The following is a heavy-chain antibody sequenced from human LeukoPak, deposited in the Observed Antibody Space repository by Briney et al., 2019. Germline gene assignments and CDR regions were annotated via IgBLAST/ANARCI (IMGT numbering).Heavy chain of an antibody. D-gene: IGHD3-3*01. CDR3: AKGSRRDTIFGVVKNYYYMDV. J-gene: IGHJ6*03. CDR1: GFTFSSYW. V-gene: IGHV3-23*01. CDR2: ISGSGGST. Sequence: GSLRLSCAASGFTFSSYWMHWVRQAPGKGLEWVSAISGSGGSTYYADSVKGRFTISRDNSKNTLYLQMNSLRAEDTAVYYCAKGSRRDTIFGVVKNYYYMDVWGKGTTVAVSS.